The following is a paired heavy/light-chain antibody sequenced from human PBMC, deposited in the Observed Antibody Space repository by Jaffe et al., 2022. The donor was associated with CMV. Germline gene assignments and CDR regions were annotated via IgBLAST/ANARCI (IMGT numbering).Light chain of an antibody. V-gene: IGKV2-24*01. Sequence: DIVMTQTPLSSPVTLGQPASISCRSSQSLVHSDGNTYLSWLQQRPGQPPRLLIYKISNRFSGVPDRFSGSGAGTDFTLKISRVEAEDVGVYYCTQGTQFPQTFGQGTKVEIK. J-gene: IGKJ1*01. CDR2: KIS. CDR1: QSLVHSDGNTY. CDR3: TQGTQFPQT.
Heavy chain of an antibody. D-gene: IGHD3-22*01. CDR3: TTRSYDSSGYYDFHY. V-gene: IGHV3-49*04. CDR2: IRKKIYGGTT. J-gene: IGHJ4*02. CDR1: GFTFGDYA. Sequence: EMQLVESGGGLVQPGRSLRLSCTASGFTFGDYAMSWVRQAPGKGLEWVAFIRKKIYGGTTEYAASVKGRFIISRDDSKSIAYLQMNSLKSEDTAMYYCTTRSYDSSGYYDFHYWGPGTLVTVSS.